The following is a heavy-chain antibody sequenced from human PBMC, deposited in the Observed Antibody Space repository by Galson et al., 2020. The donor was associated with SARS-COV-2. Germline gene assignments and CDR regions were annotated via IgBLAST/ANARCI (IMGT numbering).Heavy chain of an antibody. CDR1: GGSVSSGSYY. CDR2: IYYSGIT. Sequence: SETLSLTCTVSGGSVSSGSYYWSWVRQPPGKGLEWIAYIYYSGITNYNPSLESRVTISIDTSKNQFSLKLSSVTAADTAVYYCARSPGNYDLTFDYWGQGTLVIVSS. V-gene: IGHV4-61*01. J-gene: IGHJ4*02. CDR3: ARSPGNYDLTFDY. D-gene: IGHD3-10*01.